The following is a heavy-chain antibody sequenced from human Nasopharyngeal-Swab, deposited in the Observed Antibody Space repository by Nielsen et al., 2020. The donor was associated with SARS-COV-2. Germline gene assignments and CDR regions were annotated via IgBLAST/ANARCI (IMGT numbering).Heavy chain of an antibody. V-gene: IGHV3-23*01. Sequence: WIRQPPGKGLEWVSAISGSGGSTYYADSAKGRFTISRDNSKNTLYLQMNSLRAEDTAVYYCAKDRGDYDYIWGSYRGGFDYWGQGTLVTVSS. CDR3: AKDRGDYDYIWGSYRGGFDY. J-gene: IGHJ4*02. CDR2: ISGSGGST. D-gene: IGHD3-16*02.